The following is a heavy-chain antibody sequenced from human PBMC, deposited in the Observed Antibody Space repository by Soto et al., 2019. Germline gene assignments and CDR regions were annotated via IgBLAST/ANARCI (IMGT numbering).Heavy chain of an antibody. CDR2: MNPNSGNT. CDR1: GYTFTSCD. D-gene: IGHD1-1*01. CDR3: ARERTGTTSMDV. J-gene: IGHJ6*02. V-gene: IGHV1-8*01. Sequence: QVQLVQSGAEVKKPGASVKVSCKASGYTFTSCDINWVRQATGQRLEWMGWMNPNSGNTGYAQKFQGRVTMTRNTSISTAYMELSSLRSEDTAVYYCARERTGTTSMDVWGQGTTVTVSS.